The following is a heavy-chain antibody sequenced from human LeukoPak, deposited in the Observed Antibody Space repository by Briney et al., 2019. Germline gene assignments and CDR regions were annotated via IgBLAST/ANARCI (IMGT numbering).Heavy chain of an antibody. V-gene: IGHV3-30-3*01. Sequence: GGSLRLSCAASGFTFSSYAMHWVRQAPGKGLEWVAVISYDGSNKYYADSVKGRFTISRDNSKNTLYLQMNSLRAEDTAVYYCARGLRYFDWLSPFDYWGQGTLVTVSS. CDR1: GFTFSSYA. CDR2: ISYDGSNK. CDR3: ARGLRYFDWLSPFDY. J-gene: IGHJ4*02. D-gene: IGHD3-9*01.